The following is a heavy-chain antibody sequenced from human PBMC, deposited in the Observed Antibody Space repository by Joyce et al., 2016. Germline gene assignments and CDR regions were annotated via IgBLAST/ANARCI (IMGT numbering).Heavy chain of an antibody. V-gene: IGHV4-61*02. Sequence: QVQLQESGPGLVKPSQTLSLTCTVSGGSFSRGSPYWSWIRQTAGKELEWIGRIYPSGSTIYNPSLKSRVTISLDTSKNQFSLKLSSVTAADTAVYYCARCPGSPYFDYWGQGTLVTVSS. CDR3: ARCPGSPYFDY. CDR2: IYPSGST. D-gene: IGHD2-15*01. J-gene: IGHJ4*02. CDR1: GGSFSRGSPY.